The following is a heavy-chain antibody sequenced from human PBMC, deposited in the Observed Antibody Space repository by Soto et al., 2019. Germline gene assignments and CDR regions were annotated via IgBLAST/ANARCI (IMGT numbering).Heavy chain of an antibody. V-gene: IGHV5-51*01. J-gene: IGHJ6*02. CDR3: ARHRLYCSGGSCYSYYYYGMEV. D-gene: IGHD2-15*01. CDR2: IYPGDSDT. CDR1: GYSFTSYW. Sequence: GESLKISCKGSGYSFTSYWIGWVRQMPGKGLEWMGIIYPGDSDTRYSPSFQGQVTISADKSISTAYLQWSSLKASDTAMYYCARHRLYCSGGSCYSYYYYGMEVSGQGTTVTVSS.